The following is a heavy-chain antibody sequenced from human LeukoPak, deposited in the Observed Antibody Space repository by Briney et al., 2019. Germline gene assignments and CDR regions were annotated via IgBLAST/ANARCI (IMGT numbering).Heavy chain of an antibody. J-gene: IGHJ6*03. D-gene: IGHD3-10*01. Sequence: ASVKVSCKASGYTFTGYYMHWVRQARGQGLEWMGWINPNSGGTNYAQKFQGRVTMTRDTSISTAYMELSRLRSDDTAVYYCASLLTFGKYYYYMDVWGKGTTVTVSS. CDR1: GYTFTGYY. CDR3: ASLLTFGKYYYYMDV. V-gene: IGHV1-2*02. CDR2: INPNSGGT.